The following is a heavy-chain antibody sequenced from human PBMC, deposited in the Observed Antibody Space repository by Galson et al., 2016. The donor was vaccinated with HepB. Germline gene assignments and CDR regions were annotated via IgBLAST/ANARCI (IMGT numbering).Heavy chain of an antibody. Sequence: SLRLSCAASGPTFVNYAMTWVRQAPGKGLEWVSSISGGGHATYYASSMKGRVTMSRDNSKDTLYLQMYNLRAEDTAIYYCAKFVGDDWLLPFDYWGQGTLVTVSS. D-gene: IGHD3-9*01. J-gene: IGHJ4*02. CDR1: GPTFVNYA. CDR2: ISGGGHAT. V-gene: IGHV3-23*01. CDR3: AKFVGDDWLLPFDY.